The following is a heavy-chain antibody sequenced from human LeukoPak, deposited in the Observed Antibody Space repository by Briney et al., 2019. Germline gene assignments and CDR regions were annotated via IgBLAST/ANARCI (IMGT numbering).Heavy chain of an antibody. CDR1: GYTFTGYY. J-gene: IGHJ4*02. CDR2: ISAYNGNT. CDR3: ARGGYDSSGYYYVFDY. Sequence: GASVKVSCKASGYTFTGYYMHWVRQAPGQGLEWMGWISAYNGNTDYAQKLQGRVTMTTDTSTSTAYMELRSLRSDDTAVYYCARGGYDSSGYYYVFDYWGQGTLVTVSS. V-gene: IGHV1-18*04. D-gene: IGHD3-22*01.